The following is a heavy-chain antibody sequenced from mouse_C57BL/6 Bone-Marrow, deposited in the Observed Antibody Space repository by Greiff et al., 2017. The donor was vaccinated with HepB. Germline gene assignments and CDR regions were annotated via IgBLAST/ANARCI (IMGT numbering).Heavy chain of an antibody. CDR1: GYTFTSYW. CDR3: ARRPYYYTMDY. Sequence: QVQLQLPGAELVKPGASVKMSCKASGYTFTSYWITWVKQRPGQGLEWIGDIYPGSGSTNYNEKFKSKATLTVDTSSSTAYMQLSSLTYEDSAVYYCARRPYYYTMDYWGQGTSVTVSS. V-gene: IGHV1-55*01. CDR2: IYPGSGST. J-gene: IGHJ4*01.